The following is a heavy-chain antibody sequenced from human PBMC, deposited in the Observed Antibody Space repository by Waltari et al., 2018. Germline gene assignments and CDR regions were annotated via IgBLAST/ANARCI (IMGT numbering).Heavy chain of an antibody. CDR2: IYTSGST. V-gene: IGHV4-61*02. CDR1: GGSISSGSYY. Sequence: QVQLQESGPGLVKPSQTLSLTCTVSGGSISSGSYYWSWIRQPAGKGLEWIGRIYTSGSTNYNPSLKSRVTISVDTSKNQFSLKLSSVTAADTAVYYCARVPGRGYFDLWGRGTLVTVSS. CDR3: ARVPGRGYFDL. J-gene: IGHJ2*01.